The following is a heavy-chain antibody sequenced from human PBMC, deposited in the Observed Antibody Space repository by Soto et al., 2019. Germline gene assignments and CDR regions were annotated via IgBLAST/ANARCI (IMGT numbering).Heavy chain of an antibody. CDR1: GFTFNDYA. CDR2: ISSDGNNK. CDR3: ATDHWDCSGGGCNPHELNFFAMDV. Sequence: QVHLVESGGGGVQPGRSKRLSCVVSGFTFNDYAIHWVRQAPGKGLEWVAVISSDGNNKFYADSVKGRFTISRDRSKTTAYLQMNNLRAEDTAVYYCATDHWDCSGGGCNPHELNFFAMDVWGQGTTVTVSS. D-gene: IGHD2-15*01. J-gene: IGHJ6*02. V-gene: IGHV3-30*03.